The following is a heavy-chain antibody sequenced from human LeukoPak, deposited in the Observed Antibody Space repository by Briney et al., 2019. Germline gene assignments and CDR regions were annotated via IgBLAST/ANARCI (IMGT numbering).Heavy chain of an antibody. CDR1: GGSISSSSYS. D-gene: IGHD6-6*01. V-gene: IGHV4-39*01. CDR3: ARAEDSSSGVFDY. CDR2: IYYSGST. Sequence: SETLSLTCTVSGGSISSSSYSWGWIRQPPGKGLEWIGSIYYSGSTYYNPSLKSRVTISVDTSKNQFSLKLSSVTAADTAVYYCARAEDSSSGVFDYWGQGTLVTVSS. J-gene: IGHJ4*02.